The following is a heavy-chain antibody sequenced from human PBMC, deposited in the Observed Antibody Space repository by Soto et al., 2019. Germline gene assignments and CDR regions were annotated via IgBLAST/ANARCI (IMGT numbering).Heavy chain of an antibody. CDR2: IIPIFGTV. J-gene: IGHJ1*01. CDR1: GGTFSNYA. V-gene: IGHV1-69*12. D-gene: IGHD3-22*01. Sequence: QVQLVQSGAEVKKPGSSVKVSCKASGGTFSNYALDWVRQAPGQGLEWMGGIIPIFGTVRHAQNFQGSVTITADESTATAYMELSSLRSEASAMYYCATGGERDYYDTSGWRWGQGTLVTVSS. CDR3: ATGGERDYYDTSGWR.